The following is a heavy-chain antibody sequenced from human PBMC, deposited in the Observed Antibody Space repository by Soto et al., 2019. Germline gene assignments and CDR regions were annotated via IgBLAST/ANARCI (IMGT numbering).Heavy chain of an antibody. CDR3: AAVGYCRGGSCYEDYYYYYGMDV. CDR2: IIPIFGTA. D-gene: IGHD2-15*01. CDR1: GGTFSSYA. V-gene: IGHV1-69*01. J-gene: IGHJ6*02. Sequence: QVQLVQSGAEVKKPGSSVKVSCKASGGTFSSYAISWVRQAPGQGLEWMGGIIPIFGTANYAQKFQGRVTITADESTSTAYMELSSLRSEDTAVYYCAAVGYCRGGSCYEDYYYYYGMDVWGQGTTVTVSS.